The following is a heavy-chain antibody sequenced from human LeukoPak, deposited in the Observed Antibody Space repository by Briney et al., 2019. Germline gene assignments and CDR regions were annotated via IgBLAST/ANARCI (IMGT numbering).Heavy chain of an antibody. J-gene: IGHJ4*02. CDR2: IYYSGST. CDR1: GGSINNFF. Sequence: SQTLSLTCTVSGGSINNFFWSWIRQPPGKGLEWIGYIYYSGSTNYNPSLKGRLTMSVDTSNNQFSLKLTSVTAADTAVYFCARSTDTWAQWGQGTLVTVSS. CDR3: ARSTDTWAQ. D-gene: IGHD7-27*01. V-gene: IGHV4-59*08.